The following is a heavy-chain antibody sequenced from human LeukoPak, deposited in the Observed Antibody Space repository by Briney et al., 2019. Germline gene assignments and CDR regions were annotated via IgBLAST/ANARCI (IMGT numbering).Heavy chain of an antibody. J-gene: IGHJ6*02. CDR1: GGTFSSYA. Sequence: PGASVKVSCKASGGTFSSYAISWVRLAPGQGLEWMGGIIPIFGTANYAQKFQGRVTITADKSTSTAYMELSSLRAEDTAVYYCARGGYSYGYGALPYYYGMDVWGQGTTVTVSS. CDR2: IIPIFGTA. CDR3: ARGGYSYGYGALPYYYGMDV. V-gene: IGHV1-69*06. D-gene: IGHD5-18*01.